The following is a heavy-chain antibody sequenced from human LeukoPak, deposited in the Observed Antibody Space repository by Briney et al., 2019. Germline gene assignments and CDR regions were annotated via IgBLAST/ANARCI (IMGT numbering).Heavy chain of an antibody. V-gene: IGHV4-4*07. J-gene: IGHJ3*02. D-gene: IGHD4-17*01. CDR2: IYTSGST. Sequence: SETLSLTCTVSGGSISSYYWSWIRQPAGKGLEWIGRIYTSGSTNYNPSLKSRDTMSVDTSKNQFSLKLSSVTAADTAVYYCASGQVTTDAFDIWGQGTMVTVSS. CDR1: GGSISSYY. CDR3: ASGQVTTDAFDI.